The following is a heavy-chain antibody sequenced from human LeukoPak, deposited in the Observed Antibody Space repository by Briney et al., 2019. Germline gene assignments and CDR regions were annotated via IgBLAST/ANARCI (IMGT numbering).Heavy chain of an antibody. CDR1: GFTFSNFL. Sequence: GGSLRLSCAASGFTFSNFLMTWVRQAPGKGPEWVSAISGSGGDTYYADSVKGRFTISRDNSKNTLSLQVSSLRTEDTAVYYCAKDRYSYAFEYSDSWGQGTLVTVSS. CDR3: AKDRYSYAFEYSDS. CDR2: ISGSGGDT. V-gene: IGHV3-23*01. J-gene: IGHJ4*02. D-gene: IGHD5-18*01.